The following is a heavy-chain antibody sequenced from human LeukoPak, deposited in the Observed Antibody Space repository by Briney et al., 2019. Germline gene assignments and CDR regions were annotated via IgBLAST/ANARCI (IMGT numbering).Heavy chain of an antibody. Sequence: ASVKVSCKASGGTFSSYTISRVRQAPGQGLEWMGWINPNSGGTNYAQKFQGRVTMTRDTSISTAYMELSRLRSDDTAVYYCARVGGLWFGELKWDDNWFDPWGQGTLVTVSS. CDR1: GGTFSSYT. D-gene: IGHD3-10*01. CDR2: INPNSGGT. V-gene: IGHV1-2*02. CDR3: ARVGGLWFGELKWDDNWFDP. J-gene: IGHJ5*02.